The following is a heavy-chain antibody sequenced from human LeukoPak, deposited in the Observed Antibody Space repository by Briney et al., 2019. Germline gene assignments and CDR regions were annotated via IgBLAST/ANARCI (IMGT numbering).Heavy chain of an antibody. D-gene: IGHD1-26*01. CDR2: ISSSSSYI. Sequence: GGSLRLSCAASGFTFSSYSMNWVRQAPGKGLEWVSSISSSSSYIYYADSVKGRFTISRDNAKNSLYLQTNSLRAEDTAVYYCARMGSYHHPSYFDYWGQGTLVTVSS. V-gene: IGHV3-21*01. CDR1: GFTFSSYS. CDR3: ARMGSYHHPSYFDY. J-gene: IGHJ4*02.